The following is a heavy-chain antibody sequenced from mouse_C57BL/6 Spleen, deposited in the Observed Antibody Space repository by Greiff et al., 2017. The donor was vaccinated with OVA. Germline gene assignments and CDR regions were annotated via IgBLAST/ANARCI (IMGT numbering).Heavy chain of an antibody. CDR3: VRQDYGNYGYFDV. V-gene: IGHV10-1*01. CDR1: GFSFNTYA. Sequence: EVQLVESGGGLVQPKGSLKLSCAASGFSFNTYAMNWVRQAPGKGLEWVARIRSKSNNYATYYADSVKDRFTISRDDSESMLYLQMKNLKTEDKAMDNCVRQDYGNYGYFDVWGTGTTVTVSS. J-gene: IGHJ1*03. CDR2: IRSKSNNYAT. D-gene: IGHD2-1*01.